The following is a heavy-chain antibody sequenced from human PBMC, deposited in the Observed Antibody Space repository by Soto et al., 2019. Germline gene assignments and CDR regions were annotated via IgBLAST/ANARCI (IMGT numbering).Heavy chain of an antibody. Sequence: SETLSLTCTVSGGSISRYYWSWIRQPPGKGLEWIGYIYYSGSTNYNPSLKSRVTISVDTSKNQFSLKLSSVTAADTAVYYCARDSVAGRFDYWGQGTLVTVSS. CDR3: ARDSVAGRFDY. J-gene: IGHJ4*02. V-gene: IGHV4-59*01. CDR2: IYYSGST. D-gene: IGHD6-19*01. CDR1: GGSISRYY.